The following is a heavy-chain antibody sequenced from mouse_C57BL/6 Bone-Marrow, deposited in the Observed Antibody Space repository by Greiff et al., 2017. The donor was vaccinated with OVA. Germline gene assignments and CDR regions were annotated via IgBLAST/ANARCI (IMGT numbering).Heavy chain of an antibody. J-gene: IGHJ4*01. V-gene: IGHV1-42*01. Sequence: VQLQQSGPELVKPGASVKISCKASGYTFTGYYMNWVKQSPEKSLEWIGEINPSTGGTTYNQKFKAKAKLTVDKSSSTAYMQLKCLTSEDFAVYYCARSVTTVVARDAMDYWGQGTSLTVSS. CDR3: ARSVTTVVARDAMDY. D-gene: IGHD1-1*01. CDR1: GYTFTGYY. CDR2: INPSTGGT.